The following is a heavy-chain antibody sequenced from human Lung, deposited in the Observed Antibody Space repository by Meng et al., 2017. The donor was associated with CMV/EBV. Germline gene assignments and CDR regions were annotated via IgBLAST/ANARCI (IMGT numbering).Heavy chain of an antibody. V-gene: IGHV1-2*02. D-gene: IGHD3-10*01. Sequence: SXXVSXKASGYTFTLFDIHWVRQAPGQGLEWLGWINPNTDGTNYAQRFQGRVAMTCDTSMTTAYMELSSLTSDDTAIYYCARDRSLSRLGRSDAFDFWGQGTXVTVSS. J-gene: IGHJ3*01. CDR3: ARDRSLSRLGRSDAFDF. CDR2: INPNTDGT. CDR1: GYTFTLFD.